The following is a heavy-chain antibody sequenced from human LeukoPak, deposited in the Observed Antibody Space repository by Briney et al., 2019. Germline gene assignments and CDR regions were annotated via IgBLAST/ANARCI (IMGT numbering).Heavy chain of an antibody. D-gene: IGHD2-2*01. CDR3: ANLRAAGSDY. V-gene: IGHV3-23*01. J-gene: IGHJ4*02. Sequence: KWVSAISGSGGSTYYADSVKGRFTISRDNSKNTLYLQMNSLRAEDTAVYYCANLRAAGSDYWGQGTLVTVSS. CDR2: ISGSGGST.